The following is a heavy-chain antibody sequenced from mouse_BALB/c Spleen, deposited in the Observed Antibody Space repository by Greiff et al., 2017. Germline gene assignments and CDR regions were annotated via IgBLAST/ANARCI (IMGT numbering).Heavy chain of an antibody. CDR1: GFTFSSYA. Sequence: EVKVVESGGGLVKPGGSLKLSCAASGFTFSSYAMSWVRQSPEKRLEWVAEISSGGSYTYYPDTVTGRFTISRDNAKNTLYLEMSSLRSEDTAMYYCAREGVHSFAYWGQGTLVTVSA. CDR3: AREGVHSFAY. CDR2: ISSGGSYT. V-gene: IGHV5-9-4*01. J-gene: IGHJ3*01.